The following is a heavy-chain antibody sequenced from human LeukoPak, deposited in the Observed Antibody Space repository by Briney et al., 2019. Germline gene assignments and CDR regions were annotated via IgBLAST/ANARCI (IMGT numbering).Heavy chain of an antibody. J-gene: IGHJ4*02. V-gene: IGHV4-39*01. D-gene: IGHD3-22*01. CDR3: ARHPFYYDSSGCHQLDDLDF. Sequence: SETLSLTCTVSGDSISRNSYYWGWVRQPPGKGLEWIGSGFYSGSTYYNPSLKSRVTISVDTSKNQFSQKLNSVTAADTAVYYCARHPFYYDSSGCHQLDDLDFWGRGILVTVSS. CDR1: GDSISRNSYY. CDR2: GFYSGST.